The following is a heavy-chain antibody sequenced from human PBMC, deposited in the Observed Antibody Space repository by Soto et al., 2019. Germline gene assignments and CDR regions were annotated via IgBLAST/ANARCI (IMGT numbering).Heavy chain of an antibody. CDR2: ITSNGNYT. D-gene: IGHD2-21*01. CDR3: ARRIPFGYGMDV. J-gene: IGHJ6*02. V-gene: IGHV3-64*01. CDR1: GFTFSSYA. Sequence: EVQVVESGGGLVQPGGSLRLSCAASGFTFSSYAMHWVRQAPGKGLEYVSVITSNGNYTDYASSVKGRFTISRDNSKNTVYLQMGSLRAEDMAVYYCARRIPFGYGMDVWGQGTTVTVSS.